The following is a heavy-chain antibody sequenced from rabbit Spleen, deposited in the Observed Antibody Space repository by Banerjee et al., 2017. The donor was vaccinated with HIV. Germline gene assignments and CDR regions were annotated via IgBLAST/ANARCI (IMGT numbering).Heavy chain of an antibody. D-gene: IGHD8-1*01. V-gene: IGHV1S40*01. CDR3: GRDTGTSCATYGMDL. CDR2: IYADSGVT. Sequence: QSLEESGGGLVKPGASLTLTCKASGFSVNSGYDMCWVRQAPRKGLEWIACIYADSGVTCSATWARGRVKISKTASTTGTLEMTSVSDADAAAYFCGRDTGTSCATYGMDLWGPGTLVTVS. J-gene: IGHJ6*01. CDR1: GFSVNSGYD.